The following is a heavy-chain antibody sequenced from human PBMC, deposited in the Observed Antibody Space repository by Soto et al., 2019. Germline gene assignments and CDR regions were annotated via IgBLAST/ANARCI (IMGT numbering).Heavy chain of an antibody. V-gene: IGHV4-31*03. J-gene: IGHJ4*02. CDR2: IYYSGSI. Sequence: QVQLQESGPGLVKPSPTLSLTCTVSGGSISRGGYYWSWIRQHQGKGLEWVGYIYYSGSIYYNPSRKSRGTLSVYTSKNHCSLKLISVTAADTAVYYCAREGYGPNFDYWCQGTLVTVSS. D-gene: IGHD5-18*01. CDR1: GGSISRGGYY. CDR3: AREGYGPNFDY.